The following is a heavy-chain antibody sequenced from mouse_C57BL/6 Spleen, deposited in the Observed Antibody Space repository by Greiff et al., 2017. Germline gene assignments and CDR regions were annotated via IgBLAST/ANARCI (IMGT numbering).Heavy chain of an antibody. CDR2: ISSGSSTI. CDR1: GFTFSDYG. V-gene: IGHV5-17*01. D-gene: IGHD2-4*01. J-gene: IGHJ3*01. CDR3: AREDYDDGAWFAY. Sequence: EVMLVESGGGLVKPGGSLKLSCAASGFTFSDYGMHWVRQAPEKGLEWVAYISSGSSTIYYADTVKGRFTISRDNAKNTLFLQMTSLRSEDTAMYYCAREDYDDGAWFAYWGQGTLVTISA.